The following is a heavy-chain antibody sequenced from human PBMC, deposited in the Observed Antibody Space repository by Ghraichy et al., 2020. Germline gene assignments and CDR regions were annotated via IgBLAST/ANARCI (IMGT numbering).Heavy chain of an antibody. D-gene: IGHD3-22*01. V-gene: IGHV3-66*01. CDR2: IYSGGST. J-gene: IGHJ4*02. CDR1: GFTVSSNY. Sequence: GGSLRLSCAASGFTVSSNYMSWVRQAPGKGLEWVSVIYSGGSTYYADSVKGRFTISRDNSKNTLYLQMNSLRAEDTAVYYCARIIYDSSGYYSDRVFDYWGQGTLVTVSS. CDR3: ARIIYDSSGYYSDRVFDY.